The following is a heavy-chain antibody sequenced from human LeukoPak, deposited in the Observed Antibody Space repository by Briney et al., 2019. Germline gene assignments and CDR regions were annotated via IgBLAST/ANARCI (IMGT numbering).Heavy chain of an antibody. CDR1: GFTFSSYW. CDR2: IKQDGSEK. D-gene: IGHD6-13*01. Sequence: GGSLRLSCAASGFTFSSYWMSWVRQAPGKGLEWVANIKQDGSEKYYVDSVKGRFTISRDNAKNSLYLQMNSLRAEDTAVYYCARATHTYSSSWYVYYYYYYMDVWGKGTTVTISS. CDR3: ARATHTYSSSWYVYYYYYYMDV. V-gene: IGHV3-7*01. J-gene: IGHJ6*03.